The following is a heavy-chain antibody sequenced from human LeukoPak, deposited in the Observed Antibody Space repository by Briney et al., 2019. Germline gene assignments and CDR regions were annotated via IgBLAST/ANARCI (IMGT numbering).Heavy chain of an antibody. D-gene: IGHD6-19*01. V-gene: IGHV1-2*06. CDR3: ARGTQWLVGNY. CDR2: INPNSGGT. J-gene: IGHJ4*02. Sequence: ASVKVSFKASGYTFTDFYIHWVRQSPGQGLEWMGRINPNSGGTNYAQKFQGRVTMTRDTSISTAYMELSRLTSDDSALYYCARGTQWLVGNYWGQGTLVTVSS. CDR1: GYTFTDFY.